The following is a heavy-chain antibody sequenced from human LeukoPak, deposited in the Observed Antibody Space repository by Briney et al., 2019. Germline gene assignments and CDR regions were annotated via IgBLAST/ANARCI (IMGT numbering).Heavy chain of an antibody. J-gene: IGHJ3*02. CDR1: GYTLTELS. V-gene: IGHV1-24*01. D-gene: IGHD2-21*02. CDR3: ATDCGGDCYYAFDI. Sequence: ASVKVSCKVSGYTLTELSMHWVRQAPGKGLEWMGGFDPEDGETIYAQKFQGRVTTTEDTSTDTAYMVLSSLRSEDTAVYYCATDCGGDCYYAFDIWGQGTMVTVSS. CDR2: FDPEDGET.